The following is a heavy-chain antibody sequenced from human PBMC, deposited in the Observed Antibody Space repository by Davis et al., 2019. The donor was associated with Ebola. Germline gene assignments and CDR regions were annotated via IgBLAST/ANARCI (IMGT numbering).Heavy chain of an antibody. J-gene: IGHJ4*02. D-gene: IGHD2-15*01. CDR2: IYTSGST. V-gene: IGHV4-4*07. CDR1: GGSISSYY. CDR3: ARAGYGAVSDY. Sequence: PGGSLRLSCTASGGSISSYYWSWIRQPAGKGLEWIGRIYTSGSTNYNPSLKSRVTMSVDTSTNQFSLKLSSVTAADTAVYYCARAGYGAVSDYWGQGTLVTVSS.